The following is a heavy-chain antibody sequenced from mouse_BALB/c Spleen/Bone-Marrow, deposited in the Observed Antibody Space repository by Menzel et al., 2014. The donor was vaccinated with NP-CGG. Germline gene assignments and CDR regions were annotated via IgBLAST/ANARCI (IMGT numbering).Heavy chain of an antibody. CDR2: ISTYSGNT. J-gene: IGHJ4*01. D-gene: IGHD1-1*01. CDR1: GYTFTDYA. V-gene: IGHV1-67*01. Sequence: VMLVESGPELVRPGVSVKISCKGSGYTFTDYAMHWVKRSHAKSLEWIGVISTYSGNTNYNQKFKGKATMTVDKSSSTAYMELARLTSEDSAIYYCARSYYGNYYAMDYWGQGTSVTVSS. CDR3: ARSYYGNYYAMDY.